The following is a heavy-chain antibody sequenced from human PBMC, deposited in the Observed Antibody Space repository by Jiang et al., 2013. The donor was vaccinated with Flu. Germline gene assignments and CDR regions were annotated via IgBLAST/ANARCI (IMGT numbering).Heavy chain of an antibody. CDR2: ISYDGSNK. J-gene: IGHJ4*02. CDR3: ARVAAAGYDY. D-gene: IGHD6-13*01. CDR1: GFTFSSYA. V-gene: IGHV3-30*01. Sequence: VQLLESGGGVVQPGRSLRLSCAASGFTFSSYAMHWVRQAPGKGLEWVAVISYDGSNKYYADSVKGRFTISRDNSKNTLYLQMNSLRAEDTAVYYCARVAAAGYDYWGQGTLVTVSS.